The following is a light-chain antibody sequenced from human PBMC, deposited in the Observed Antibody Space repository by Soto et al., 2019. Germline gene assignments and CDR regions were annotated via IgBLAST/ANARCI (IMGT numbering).Light chain of an antibody. J-gene: IGKJ2*01. CDR1: QSVRSSY. Sequence: EIVLTQSPGTLSLSPGERATLSCRASQSVRSSYLAWFQQKPGQAPRLLIYGASSRATGIPDRFSGSESGTDFTLTISRLEPEEGAVYYCQQYGSTPKTFGQGTKLEIK. CDR3: QQYGSTPKT. V-gene: IGKV3-20*01. CDR2: GAS.